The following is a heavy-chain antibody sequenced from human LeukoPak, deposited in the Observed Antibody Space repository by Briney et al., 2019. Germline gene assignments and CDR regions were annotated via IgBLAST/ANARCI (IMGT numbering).Heavy chain of an antibody. V-gene: IGHV3-21*01. CDR2: ISSSSSYI. CDR1: GGSISSSS. J-gene: IGHJ4*02. Sequence: ETLSLTCTVSGGSISSSSYYWGWIRQPPGKGLEWVSSISSSSSYIYYADSVKGRFTISRDNAKNSLYLQMNSLRAEDTAVYYCARRGGSYFDYWGQGTLVTVSS. CDR3: ARRGGSYFDY. D-gene: IGHD1-26*01.